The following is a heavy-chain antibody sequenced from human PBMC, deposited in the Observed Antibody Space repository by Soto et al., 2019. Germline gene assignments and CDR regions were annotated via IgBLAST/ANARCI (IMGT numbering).Heavy chain of an antibody. CDR2: INPSGGST. J-gene: IGHJ4*02. CDR3: ARDGRYFDWLFLPFDY. D-gene: IGHD3-9*01. CDR1: GYTFTSYY. V-gene: IGHV1-46*03. Sequence: GASVKVSCKASGYTFTSYYMHWVRQAPGQGLEWMGIINPSGGSTSYAQKFQGRVTMTRDTSTSTVYMELSSLRSEDTAVYYCARDGRYFDWLFLPFDYWGQGTLVTVSS.